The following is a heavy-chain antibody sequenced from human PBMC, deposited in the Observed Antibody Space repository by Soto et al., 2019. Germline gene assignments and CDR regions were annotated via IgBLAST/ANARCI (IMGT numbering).Heavy chain of an antibody. D-gene: IGHD4-17*01. CDR2: IYPSDSRT. CDR3: ATQIGLHGVSRYFDS. Sequence: PGESLKISCESSGYTFANYWIGWVRQVPGKGLEWVAIIYPSDSRTIYSPSFQGQVTISADKSISTAYLQWTSLKASDTAIYYCATQIGLHGVSRYFDSWGQGTLVTVSS. J-gene: IGHJ4*02. V-gene: IGHV5-51*01. CDR1: GYTFANYW.